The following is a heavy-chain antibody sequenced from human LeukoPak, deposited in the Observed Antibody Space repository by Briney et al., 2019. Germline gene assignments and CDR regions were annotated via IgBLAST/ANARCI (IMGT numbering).Heavy chain of an antibody. CDR2: IYYSGST. CDR1: GGSISSSNYY. J-gene: IGHJ4*02. D-gene: IGHD3-9*01. V-gene: IGHV4-39*01. Sequence: PSETLSLTCTVSGGSISSSNYYWVWIRQPPGKGLEWVGSIYYSGSTYYNPSLKSRVTISVDTSKNQFSLKLSSVTAADTAVYYCALRYFDRDHWGQGTLVTVSS. CDR3: ALRYFDRDH.